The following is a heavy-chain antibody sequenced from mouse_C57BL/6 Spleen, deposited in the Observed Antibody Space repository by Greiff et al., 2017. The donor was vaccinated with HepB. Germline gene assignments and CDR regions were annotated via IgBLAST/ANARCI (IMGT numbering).Heavy chain of an antibody. CDR2: INPNNGGT. CDR1: GYTFTDYY. CDR3: ARHNDGSYFDY. Sequence: VQLQQSGPELVKPGASVKISCKASGYTFTDYYMNWVKQSHGKSLEWIGDINPNNGGTSYNQKFKGKATLTVDKSSSTAYMELRSLTSEDSAVYYCARHNDGSYFDYWGQGTTLTVSS. J-gene: IGHJ2*01. D-gene: IGHD2-3*01. V-gene: IGHV1-26*01.